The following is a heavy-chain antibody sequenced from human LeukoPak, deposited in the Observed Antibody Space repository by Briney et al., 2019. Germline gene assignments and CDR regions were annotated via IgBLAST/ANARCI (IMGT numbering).Heavy chain of an antibody. CDR1: GYTFSEYY. Sequence: ASVKVSCKTSGYTFSEYYIYWVRQAPGQGLEWMGWIDPSTGGTNYAQNFQGRVTMTRDTSTTTVYMELSSLESDDTAVYHCARGNNYGSGSLFYGWGQGTLVTVSS. D-gene: IGHD3-10*01. CDR3: ARGNNYGSGSLFYG. J-gene: IGHJ4*02. CDR2: IDPSTGGT. V-gene: IGHV1-2*02.